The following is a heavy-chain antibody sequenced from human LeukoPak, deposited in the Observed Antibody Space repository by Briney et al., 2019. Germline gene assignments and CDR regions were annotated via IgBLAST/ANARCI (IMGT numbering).Heavy chain of an antibody. Sequence: PSETLSLTCTVSVGSISSYYWSWMRQPPGKGVEWIGYIYDSGSTNYNPSLKSRVTISVDTSKNQFSLKLSSVTAADTAVYYCACLTTADAFDIWGQGTMVTVSS. D-gene: IGHD3-22*01. CDR2: IYDSGST. CDR1: VGSISSYY. CDR3: ACLTTADAFDI. J-gene: IGHJ3*02. V-gene: IGHV4-59*01.